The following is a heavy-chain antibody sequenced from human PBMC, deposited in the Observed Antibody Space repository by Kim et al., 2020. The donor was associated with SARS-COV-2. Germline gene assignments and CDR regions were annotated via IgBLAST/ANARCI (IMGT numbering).Heavy chain of an antibody. V-gene: IGHV4-59*01. CDR2: IDYSGST. CDR1: GASISSYY. J-gene: IGHJ5*02. CDR3: ARGGIVGATNNWFDP. Sequence: LETLSLTCTVSGASISSYYWSWIRQSPEKGLEWIGYIDYSGSTNYNPSLQSRVTISVDTSKNQFSLRLSSVTAADTAVYYCARGGIVGATNNWFDPWGQGALATVSS. D-gene: IGHD1-26*01.